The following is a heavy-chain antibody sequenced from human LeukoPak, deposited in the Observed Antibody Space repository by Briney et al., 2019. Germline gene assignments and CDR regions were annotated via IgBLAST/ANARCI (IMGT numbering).Heavy chain of an antibody. CDR3: ARFTWELLYY. Sequence: SETLSLTCAVYGGSFSGYYWNLIRQPPGKGLEWIGEINHSGSTNYNPSLKSRVTISVDTSKNQFSLKLSSVTAADTAVYYCARFTWELLYYWGQGTLVTVSS. D-gene: IGHD1-26*01. J-gene: IGHJ4*02. CDR1: GGSFSGYY. V-gene: IGHV4-34*01. CDR2: INHSGST.